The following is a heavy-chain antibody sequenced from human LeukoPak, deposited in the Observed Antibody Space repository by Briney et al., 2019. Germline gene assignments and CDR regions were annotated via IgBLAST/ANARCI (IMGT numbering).Heavy chain of an antibody. Sequence: SETLSLTCAVYGGSFSGYYWSWIRQPPGKGLEWIGEINHSGSTNYNPSLKSRVTISVDTSKNQFSLKLSSVTAADTAVYYCARGLYDYVWGSYRYTGWFDPWGQGTLVTVSS. D-gene: IGHD3-16*02. CDR3: ARGLYDYVWGSYRYTGWFDP. J-gene: IGHJ5*02. V-gene: IGHV4-34*01. CDR1: GGSFSGYY. CDR2: INHSGST.